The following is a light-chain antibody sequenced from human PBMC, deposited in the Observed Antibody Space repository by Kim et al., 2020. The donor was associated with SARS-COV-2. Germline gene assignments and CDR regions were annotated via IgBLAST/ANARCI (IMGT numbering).Light chain of an antibody. V-gene: IGKV3-11*01. CDR1: QNIDNY. J-gene: IGKJ4*02. CDR2: DAS. CDR3: QQRRDWPPLT. Sequence: EIVLTQSPATLSLSPGERATLPCRASQNIDNYLSWYQQKPGQAPRLLIYDASNRVTGIPPRFSGSGSGTDFTLTISSLEPEDFAIYYCQQRRDWPPLTFGGGTKVDIK.